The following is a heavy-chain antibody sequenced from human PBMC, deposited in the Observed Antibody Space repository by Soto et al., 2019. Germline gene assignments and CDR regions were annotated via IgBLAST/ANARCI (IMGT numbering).Heavy chain of an antibody. V-gene: IGHV3-64*01. CDR2: ISSNGGST. Sequence: EVQLVESGGGLVQPGGSLRLSCAASGFTFSSYAMHWVRQAPGKGLEYVSAISSNGGSTYYANSVKGRFTISRDNSKHTLYLQMGSLRAEDMAVYYCARAGPYSYGSYWYYGMDVWGQGTTVTVSS. D-gene: IGHD5-18*01. J-gene: IGHJ6*02. CDR1: GFTFSSYA. CDR3: ARAGPYSYGSYWYYGMDV.